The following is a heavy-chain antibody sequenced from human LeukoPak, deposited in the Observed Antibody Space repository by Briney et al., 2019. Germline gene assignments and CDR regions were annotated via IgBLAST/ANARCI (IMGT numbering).Heavy chain of an antibody. V-gene: IGHV3-21*01. Sequence: PGGSLRLSCAASGFTFSSYSMNWVRQAPGKGLEWVSSISSSSSYRYYADSVKGRFTISRDNAKNSLYLQMNSLRVEDTAVYYCARDLNPLDAFDIWGQGTMVTASS. D-gene: IGHD1-14*01. CDR1: GFTFSSYS. CDR3: ARDLNPLDAFDI. CDR2: ISSSSSYR. J-gene: IGHJ3*02.